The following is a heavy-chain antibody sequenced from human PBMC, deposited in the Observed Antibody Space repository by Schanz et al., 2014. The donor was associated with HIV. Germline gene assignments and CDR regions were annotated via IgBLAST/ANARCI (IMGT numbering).Heavy chain of an antibody. CDR2: ISYDEKNL. V-gene: IGHV3-30*18. D-gene: IGHD1-26*01. CDR1: GFTFSSYG. J-gene: IGHJ5*01. Sequence: QVQLVESGGGVVQPRRSLRLSCAASGFTFSSYGMHWVRQAPGKGLEWVAVISYDEKNLFYSDSVKGRFTISRDNSKNTLYLQMNSLRVNDPGLYYCTKEMGAHQPFESWGQGTLVSVSS. CDR3: TKEMGAHQPFES.